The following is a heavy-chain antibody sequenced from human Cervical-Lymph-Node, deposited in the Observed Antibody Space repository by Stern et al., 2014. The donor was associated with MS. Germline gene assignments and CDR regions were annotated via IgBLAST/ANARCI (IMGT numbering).Heavy chain of an antibody. CDR1: GGTLNNYA. D-gene: IGHD3-22*01. J-gene: IGHJ4*02. V-gene: IGHV1-69*09. CDR2: IIPFLGIA. Sequence: MQLVESGAEVKKPGSSVKVSCKASGGTLNNYAVSWVRQATGQGLEWIGKIIPFLGIANYAHKFEGRVTLTAAATTSYMEVSSLRSDDTAVYYCARSPDLYDSSGYYFDWGQGTLVTVSS. CDR3: ARSPDLYDSSGYYFD.